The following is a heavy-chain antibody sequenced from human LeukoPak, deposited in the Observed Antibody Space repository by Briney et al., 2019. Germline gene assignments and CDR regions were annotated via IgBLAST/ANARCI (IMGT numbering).Heavy chain of an antibody. Sequence: PGGSLRLSCAASGFNFNDYYMSWIRQAPGKGLEWVSYINTGRTLSYADSVKGRFTISRDNAKNSLFLQMKSLRVEGTAVYYCARVVSSRSTVGFDPWGQGTLVSVSS. D-gene: IGHD5/OR15-5a*01. CDR2: INTGRTL. J-gene: IGHJ5*02. CDR3: ARVVSSRSTVGFDP. CDR1: GFNFNDYY. V-gene: IGHV3-11*04.